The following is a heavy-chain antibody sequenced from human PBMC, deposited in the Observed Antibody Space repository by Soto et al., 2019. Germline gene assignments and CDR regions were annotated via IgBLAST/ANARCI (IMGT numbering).Heavy chain of an antibody. J-gene: IGHJ4*02. CDR2: IYHSVST. CDR1: GGSISSGGYY. V-gene: IGHV4-31*03. D-gene: IGHD3-22*01. CDR3: ARGEGEVVITNYFEY. Sequence: PSETLSLTCTVSGGSISSGGYYCSWIRQHPGKGLEWIGYIYHSVSTYYNPSLKSRVTISVDTSKNQFSLKLSSVTAADTAVYYCARGEGEVVITNYFEYWGQGTMVTVSS.